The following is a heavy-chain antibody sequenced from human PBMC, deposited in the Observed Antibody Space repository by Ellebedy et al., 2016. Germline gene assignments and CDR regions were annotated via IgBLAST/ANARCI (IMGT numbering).Heavy chain of an antibody. Sequence: ASVKVSCKVSGYTLTELSMHWVRQAPGTGLEWMGGFDPEDGETIYAQKFQGRVTMTEDTSTDTAYMELSSLRSEDTAVYYCATQGSGWYGLDYWGQGTLVTVSS. V-gene: IGHV1-24*01. CDR3: ATQGSGWYGLDY. D-gene: IGHD6-19*01. J-gene: IGHJ4*02. CDR1: GYTLTELS. CDR2: FDPEDGET.